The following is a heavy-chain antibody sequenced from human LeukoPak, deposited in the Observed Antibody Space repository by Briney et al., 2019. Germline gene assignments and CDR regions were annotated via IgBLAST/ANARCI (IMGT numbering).Heavy chain of an antibody. CDR2: ISDRGDNT. J-gene: IGHJ5*02. CDR3: ARGRDEYSRPPHEP. V-gene: IGHV3-23*01. CDR1: GFTFSSYA. D-gene: IGHD3-16*01. Sequence: GVSVRLSCAASGFTFSSYAMRWVRQAPGEGLDWVATISDRGDNTYYADSVGGRLTISRDNSKNTLSLHINIVRADDTGVYYCARGRDEYSRPPHEPWGQGTLVTVSS.